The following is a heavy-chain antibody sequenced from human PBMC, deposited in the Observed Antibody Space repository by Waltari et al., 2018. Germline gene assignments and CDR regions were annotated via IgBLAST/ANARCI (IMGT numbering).Heavy chain of an antibody. D-gene: IGHD3-3*01. Sequence: YYADSLKGRFTISRDNAKNSLYLQMNSLRAEDTAVYYCARDQGYYDFVNWGQGTLVTVSS. V-gene: IGHV3-21*01. CDR3: ARDQGYYDFVN. J-gene: IGHJ4*02.